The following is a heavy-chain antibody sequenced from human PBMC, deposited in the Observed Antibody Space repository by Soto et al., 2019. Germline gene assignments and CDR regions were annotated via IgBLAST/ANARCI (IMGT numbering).Heavy chain of an antibody. V-gene: IGHV1-3*01. Sequence: ASVKVSCKASGYTFTSYAMHWVRQAPGQRLEWMGWINAGNGNTKYSQKFQGRVTITRDTSASTAYMELSSLRSEDTAVYYCARWGGAYYYDSSGYYGGPFNYWGQGTLVTVSS. CDR3: ARWGGAYYYDSSGYYGGPFNY. D-gene: IGHD3-22*01. CDR1: GYTFTSYA. J-gene: IGHJ4*02. CDR2: INAGNGNT.